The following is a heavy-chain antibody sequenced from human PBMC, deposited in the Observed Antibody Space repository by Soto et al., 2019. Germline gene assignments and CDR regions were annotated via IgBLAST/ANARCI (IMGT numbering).Heavy chain of an antibody. Sequence: APVKVSSKASGSTFTSYYMHGVRQAPGKGLEWMGIINPSGGSTSYAQKFQGRVTMTRDTSTSTVYMELSSLRSEDTAVYYCARDRSSAVAGKPDYYGMDVWGQGTTVTVSS. D-gene: IGHD6-19*01. V-gene: IGHV1-46*01. CDR2: INPSGGST. CDR1: GSTFTSYY. CDR3: ARDRSSAVAGKPDYYGMDV. J-gene: IGHJ6*02.